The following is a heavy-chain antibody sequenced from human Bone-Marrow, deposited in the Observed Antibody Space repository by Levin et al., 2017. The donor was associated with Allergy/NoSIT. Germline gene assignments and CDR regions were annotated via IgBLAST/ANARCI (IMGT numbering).Heavy chain of an antibody. Sequence: ASVKVSCEASGFTFSDYAVHWVRQAPGKGLEWVSGIGGSGYSTDYADSVKGRFTVSRDNSKNTVYLQMNSLRGEDAAVYYCAREGVRLRFLDNMDWFDPWGQGTLVTVSS. V-gene: IGHV3-23*01. CDR2: IGGSGYST. CDR1: GFTFSDYA. D-gene: IGHD3-3*01. CDR3: AREGVRLRFLDNMDWFDP. J-gene: IGHJ5*02.